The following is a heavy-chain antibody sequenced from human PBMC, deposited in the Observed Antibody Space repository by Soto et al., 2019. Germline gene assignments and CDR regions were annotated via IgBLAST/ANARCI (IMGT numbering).Heavy chain of an antibody. Sequence: PSETLSLTCTVSGGSISSSSYYWGWIRQPPGKGLEWIGSVYYSGSTYYNPSLKSRVTISVDTSKNQFSLKLSSVTAADTAVYSCARQAKVIAVAGEVDYWGQGTLVTVPQ. D-gene: IGHD6-19*01. CDR1: GGSISSSSYY. CDR3: ARQAKVIAVAGEVDY. J-gene: IGHJ4*02. V-gene: IGHV4-39*01. CDR2: VYYSGST.